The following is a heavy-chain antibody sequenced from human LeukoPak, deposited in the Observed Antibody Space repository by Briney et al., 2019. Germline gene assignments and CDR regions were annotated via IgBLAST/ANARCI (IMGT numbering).Heavy chain of an antibody. V-gene: IGHV4-39*01. Sequence: SETLSLTCTVSGGSISSSSYYWGWIRQPPGKGLEWIGSIYYSGSTYYNPSLKSRVTISVDTSKNQFSLKLSSVTAADTAVYYCARHDRAVAGTRAFDIWGQGTMVTASS. D-gene: IGHD6-19*01. CDR2: IYYSGST. CDR1: GGSISSSSYY. J-gene: IGHJ3*02. CDR3: ARHDRAVAGTRAFDI.